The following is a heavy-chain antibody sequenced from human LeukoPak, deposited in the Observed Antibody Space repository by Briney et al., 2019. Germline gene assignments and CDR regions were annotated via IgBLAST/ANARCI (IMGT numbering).Heavy chain of an antibody. CDR2: IYYSGST. D-gene: IGHD5-18*01. V-gene: IGHV4-59*08. CDR1: GGSISSYY. Sequence: SETLSLTCTVSGGSISSYYWSWLRQPPGKGLEWIGYIYYSGSTNYNPSLKSRVTISVDTSKNQFSLKLSSVTAADTAGYYCARPNTALGAFDIWGQGTMVTVSS. CDR3: ARPNTALGAFDI. J-gene: IGHJ3*02.